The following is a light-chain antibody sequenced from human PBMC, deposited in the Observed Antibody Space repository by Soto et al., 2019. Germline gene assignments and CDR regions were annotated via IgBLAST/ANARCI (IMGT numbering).Light chain of an antibody. CDR1: QSIRNY. Sequence: EIVLTQSPSTLSVSPGERATLSCRASQSIRNYLAWYQQKPGQAPRLLIYDASNRATGIPPRFSGSGSGTDFILTISSLEPEDSGVYCCQQRNDSVTFGRGTKVDIK. CDR3: QQRNDSVT. CDR2: DAS. J-gene: IGKJ4*01. V-gene: IGKV3-11*01.